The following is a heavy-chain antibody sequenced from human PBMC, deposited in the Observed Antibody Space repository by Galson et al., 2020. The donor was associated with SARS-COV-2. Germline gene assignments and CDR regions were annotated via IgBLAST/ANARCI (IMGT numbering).Heavy chain of an antibody. Sequence: GGSLRLSCAASGFTFSRYAFHWVRQAPGKGPEWVAVIWYDGSHTYYADSLKGRISISRDNSKNMLYLQLNSLRAEDTAMYYCAREFLEAPVSRSDAFDIWGQGTMVTVSS. CDR1: GFTFSRYA. J-gene: IGHJ3*02. CDR2: IWYDGSHT. CDR3: AREFLEAPVSRSDAFDI. V-gene: IGHV3-33*04.